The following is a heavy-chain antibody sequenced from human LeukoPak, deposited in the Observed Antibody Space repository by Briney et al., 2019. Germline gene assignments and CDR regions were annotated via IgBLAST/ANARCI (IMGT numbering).Heavy chain of an antibody. D-gene: IGHD2-15*01. CDR1: GYTFTSYY. CDR3: ARDGHRVYCSGGSCYSRPRNYWYFDL. Sequence: ASVKVSCKASGYTFTSYYMHWVRQAPGQGLEWMGIINPSGGSTSYAQKFQGRVTMTRDMSTSTVYMELNSLRSEDTAVYYCARDGHRVYCSGGSCYSRPRNYWYFDLWGRGTLVTVSS. J-gene: IGHJ2*01. CDR2: INPSGGST. V-gene: IGHV1-46*01.